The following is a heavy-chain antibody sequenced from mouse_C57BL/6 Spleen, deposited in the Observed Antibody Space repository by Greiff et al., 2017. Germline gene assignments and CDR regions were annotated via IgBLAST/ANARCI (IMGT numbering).Heavy chain of an antibody. CDR2: ISDGGSYT. CDR1: GFTFSSYA. V-gene: IGHV5-4*01. Sequence: EVKLMESGGGLVKPGGSLKLSCAASGFTFSSYAMSWVRQTPEKRLEWVATISDGGSYTYYPDTVKGRFTISRDNAKNNLYLQMSHLKSEDTAMYDCAREITTVVVFDYWGQGTTLTVSS. CDR3: AREITTVVVFDY. J-gene: IGHJ2*01. D-gene: IGHD1-1*01.